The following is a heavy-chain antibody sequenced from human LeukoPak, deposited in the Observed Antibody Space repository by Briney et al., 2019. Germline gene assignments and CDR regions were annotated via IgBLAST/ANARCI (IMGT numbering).Heavy chain of an antibody. CDR3: ARDHMRGYIFMNV. V-gene: IGHV3-66*03. CDR2: IYISGNT. J-gene: IGHJ6*03. Sequence: GGSLRLSCAVSSFTLTTNYMTWVRQAPGKGLEWVSVIYISGNTYYTDSVKGRFTISRDNSKNTLYLQMNSLRPEDTAVYYCARDHMRGYIFMNVWGKGTTVTVSS. D-gene: IGHD3-3*01. CDR1: SFTLTTNY.